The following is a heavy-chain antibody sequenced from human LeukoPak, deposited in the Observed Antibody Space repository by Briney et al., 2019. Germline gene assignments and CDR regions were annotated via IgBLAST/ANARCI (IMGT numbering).Heavy chain of an antibody. J-gene: IGHJ4*02. V-gene: IGHV3-48*01. Sequence: GGSLRLSCAASGFTFSSYSMNWVRQAPGKGLEWVSYISSSSSTIYYADSVKGRFTISRDNAKNSLYLQMNSLRAEDTAVYYCARDHRSNIAANAGAGYWGQGTLVTVSS. CDR2: ISSSSSTI. CDR3: ARDHRSNIAANAGAGY. CDR1: GFTFSSYS. D-gene: IGHD6-6*01.